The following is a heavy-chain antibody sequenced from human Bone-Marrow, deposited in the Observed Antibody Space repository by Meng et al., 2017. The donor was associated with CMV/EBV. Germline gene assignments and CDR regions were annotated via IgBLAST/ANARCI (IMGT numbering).Heavy chain of an antibody. D-gene: IGHD3-22*01. Sequence: GGSPRSSFAFPGLPLRTYWLHWVRQAPGKVLVWVSHINTAESVTRYADSVKGRFTISRDKTGNTLYLRMTSLRADDTAVYYCARPGAPYYYENTGQYGSLDIWGQGTMVTVSS. CDR1: GLPLRTYW. CDR2: INTAESVT. V-gene: IGHV3-74*01. CDR3: ARPGAPYYYENTGQYGSLDI. J-gene: IGHJ3*02.